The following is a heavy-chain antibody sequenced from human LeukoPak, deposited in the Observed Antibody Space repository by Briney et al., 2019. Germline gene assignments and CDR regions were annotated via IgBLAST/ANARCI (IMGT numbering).Heavy chain of an antibody. D-gene: IGHD2-2*01. CDR1: GGSISSGGYY. J-gene: IGHJ6*02. CDR2: IYYSGST. V-gene: IGHV4-30-4*08. CDR3: ARDSGREGGYCSSTSCYKYYYYGMDV. Sequence: SETLSLTCTVSGGSISSGGYYWSWIRQHPGKGLEWIGYIYYSGSTYYNPSLKSRVTISVDTSKNQFSLKLSSVTAADTAVYYCARDSGREGGYCSSTSCYKYYYYGMDVWGQGTTVTVSS.